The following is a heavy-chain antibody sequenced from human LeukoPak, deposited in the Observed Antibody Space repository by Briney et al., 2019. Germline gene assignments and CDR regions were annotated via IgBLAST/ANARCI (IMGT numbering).Heavy chain of an antibody. J-gene: IGHJ3*02. CDR1: GFTFSSYG. V-gene: IGHV3-30*18. Sequence: GGSLRLSCAASGFTFSSYGMHWVRQAPGKGLEWVAVISYDGSNKYYADSVKGRFTISRDNSKNTLYLQMNSLRAEDTAVYYCAKIYSYGYFAFDIWGQGTMVTVSS. D-gene: IGHD5-18*01. CDR3: AKIYSYGYFAFDI. CDR2: ISYDGSNK.